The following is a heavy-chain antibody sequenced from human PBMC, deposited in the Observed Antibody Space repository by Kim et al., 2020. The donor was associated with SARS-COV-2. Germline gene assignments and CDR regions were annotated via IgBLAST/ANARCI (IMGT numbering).Heavy chain of an antibody. CDR2: NPNSGNT. Sequence: NPNSGNTGYAQKCQGRVTMTRNTSISTAYMELSSLRSEDTAVYYCARGYSWGQGTLVTVSS. V-gene: IGHV1-8*01. D-gene: IGHD5-18*01. J-gene: IGHJ4*02. CDR3: ARGYS.